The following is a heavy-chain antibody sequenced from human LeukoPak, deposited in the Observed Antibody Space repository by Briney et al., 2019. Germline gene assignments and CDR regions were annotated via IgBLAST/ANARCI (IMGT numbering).Heavy chain of an antibody. D-gene: IGHD3-3*01. CDR3: AKDFVYGSRFPRPLDY. CDR1: GFTLSNYG. CDR2: ISNGGTNT. V-gene: IGHV3-23*01. Sequence: PGGTLRLSCAASGFTLSNYGMTWVRQALGRGLEWVSGISNGGTNTYYTDSVKGRFTISRDNSRNTLYLQMNSLRADDTARYYCAKDFVYGSRFPRPLDYWGQGTLVTVSS. J-gene: IGHJ4*02.